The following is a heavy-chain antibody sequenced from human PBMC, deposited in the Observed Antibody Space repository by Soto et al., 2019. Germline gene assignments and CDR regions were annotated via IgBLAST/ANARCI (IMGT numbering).Heavy chain of an antibody. V-gene: IGHV1-2*02. CDR3: ARGHCSSTSCYGSDYYYGLDV. J-gene: IGHJ6*02. D-gene: IGHD2-2*01. CDR2: INPNSGDT. Sequence: ASVKVSCKASGYTFTGYYMHWVRQAPGQGPEWMGWINPNSGDTSYAQKFKGRVTMTRDTSITTAYMELSRPRSDDTAVFYCARGHCSSTSCYGSDYYYGLDVWG. CDR1: GYTFTGYY.